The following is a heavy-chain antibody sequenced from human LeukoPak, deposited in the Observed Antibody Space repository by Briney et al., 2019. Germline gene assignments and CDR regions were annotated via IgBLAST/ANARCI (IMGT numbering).Heavy chain of an antibody. Sequence: GRPLRLSCAASGFTSSNYAMHWVRQAPGKGLEWLAVISFDGNNEYYADSVKGRFTISRDNSKNTLYLQMNSLRGEDAAVYYCASTSRGVIDYWGQGTLVTVSS. V-gene: IGHV3-30-3*01. CDR1: GFTSSNYA. J-gene: IGHJ4*02. CDR2: ISFDGNNE. D-gene: IGHD3-10*01. CDR3: ASTSRGVIDY.